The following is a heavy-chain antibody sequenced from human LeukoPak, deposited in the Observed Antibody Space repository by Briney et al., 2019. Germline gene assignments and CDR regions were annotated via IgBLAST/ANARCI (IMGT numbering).Heavy chain of an antibody. V-gene: IGHV4-59*01. CDR2: IYYSGST. D-gene: IGHD6-19*01. CDR1: GGSISSYY. CDR3: ARHLSSGWYSVGFDY. J-gene: IGHJ4*02. Sequence: PSETLSLTCTVSGGSISSYYWSWIRQPPGKGLEWIGYIYYSGSTNYNPSLKSRVTISVDTSKNQFSLKLSSVTAADTAVYYCARHLSSGWYSVGFDYWGQGTLVTVSS.